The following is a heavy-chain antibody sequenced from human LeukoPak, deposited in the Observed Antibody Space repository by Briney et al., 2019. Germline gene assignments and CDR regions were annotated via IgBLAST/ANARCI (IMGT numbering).Heavy chain of an antibody. CDR3: ARGPYSYDSSGAFDI. J-gene: IGHJ3*02. CDR2: ISSSGST. D-gene: IGHD3-22*01. V-gene: IGHV4-61*02. CDR1: GDSISSGDYY. Sequence: SQTLSLTCTVSGDSISSGDYYWSWIRQPAGKGLEWIGRISSSGSTNYNPSLKSRVTISVDTSKNQFPLKLSSVTAADTAVYFCARGPYSYDSSGAFDIWGQGTMVTVSS.